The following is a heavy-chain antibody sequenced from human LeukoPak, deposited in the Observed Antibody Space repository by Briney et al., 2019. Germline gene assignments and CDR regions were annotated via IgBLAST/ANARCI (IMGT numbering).Heavy chain of an antibody. J-gene: IGHJ4*02. CDR1: GGSLSGFY. CDR3: ARCANAAWYSFDY. CDR2: INQSGST. Sequence: SETLSLTCAVYGGSLSGFYWSWIRQSPGKGLEWIGEINQSGSTNYYPSLKRRVNISVDTSKNQFSLKLNSVTAAGTAVYFCARCANAAWYSFDYWGQGSLVTVSS. V-gene: IGHV4-34*01. D-gene: IGHD2-15*01.